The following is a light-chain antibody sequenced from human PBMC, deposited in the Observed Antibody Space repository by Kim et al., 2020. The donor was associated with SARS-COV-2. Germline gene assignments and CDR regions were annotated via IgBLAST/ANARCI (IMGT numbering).Light chain of an antibody. J-gene: IGKJ1*01. CDR3: QKYNSAPWT. V-gene: IGKV1-27*01. Sequence: ASIGDRVTITCRASQDIANSLAWYQQKPGKVPQVLIYAAATLQSGVPSRFSGSGSGTEFTLTIGSLQTEDVATYYCQKYNSAPWTFGPGTKVGIK. CDR2: AAA. CDR1: QDIANS.